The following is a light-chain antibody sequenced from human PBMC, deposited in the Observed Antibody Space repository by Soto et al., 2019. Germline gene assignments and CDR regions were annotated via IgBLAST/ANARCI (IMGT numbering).Light chain of an antibody. CDR1: QGVSNW. CDR2: GAS. J-gene: IGKJ1*01. CDR3: QQANNFPWK. V-gene: IGKV1-12*01. Sequence: DIQLTQSPSSVSASVGDRVTITCRASQGVSNWLAWYQQKPGRAPKLLIYGASTLRSGVPSRFSGSGSGTEYTLTIYNLQPEDFATYYCQQANNFPWKFGQGTKVDIK.